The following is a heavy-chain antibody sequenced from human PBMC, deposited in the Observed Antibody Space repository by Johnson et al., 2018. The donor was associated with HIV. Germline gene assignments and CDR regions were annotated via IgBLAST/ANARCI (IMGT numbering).Heavy chain of an antibody. D-gene: IGHD5-18*01. J-gene: IGHJ3*02. V-gene: IGHV3-66*02. CDR3: AREDTAVVIKRAFDI. Sequence: VQLVESGGGLVKPGGSLRLSCAASGLIVSSSYMTWVRQGPGKGLEWVSVIYSGGSTYYADSVKGRFTISRDNSKNTLYLQMNSLRAEDTAVYYCAREDTAVVIKRAFDIWGQGTMVTVSS. CDR1: GLIVSSSY. CDR2: IYSGGST.